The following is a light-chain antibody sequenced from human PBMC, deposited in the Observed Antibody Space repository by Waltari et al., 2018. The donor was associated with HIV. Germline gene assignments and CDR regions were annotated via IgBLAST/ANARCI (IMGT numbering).Light chain of an antibody. Sequence: SVLTQPPSASGPPGQRVTISCSGTNSHIGSNTVSWFQQLPGTAPKLLIYLNNQRPSGVPDRISGSKSGTSASLAISGLQSEDEAHYYCAAWDDSLNGRIFGGGTKLTVL. J-gene: IGLJ2*01. V-gene: IGLV1-44*01. CDR3: AAWDDSLNGRI. CDR1: NSHIGSNT. CDR2: LNN.